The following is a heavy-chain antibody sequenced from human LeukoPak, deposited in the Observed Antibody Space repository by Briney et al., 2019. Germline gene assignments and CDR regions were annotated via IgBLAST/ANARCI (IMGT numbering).Heavy chain of an antibody. V-gene: IGHV3-23*01. J-gene: IGHJ4*02. CDR2: IDGTDGGS. Sequence: GRSQRLSCAASGSRFSSHVMSWVRQASGKGLEYVSSIDGTDGGSYYADSVKGRFTISRDNSKNTLFLQMNSLRVEDTAVYYCARVDSGNYDYWGQGTLLTVSS. D-gene: IGHD1-26*01. CDR3: ARVDSGNYDY. CDR1: GSRFSSHV.